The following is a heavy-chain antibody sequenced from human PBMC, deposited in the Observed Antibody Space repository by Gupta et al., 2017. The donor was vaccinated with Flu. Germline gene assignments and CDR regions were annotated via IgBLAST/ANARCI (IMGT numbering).Heavy chain of an antibody. CDR1: GFTFSSYA. CDR3: AKMWNDAFFLFGYYFDY. J-gene: IGHJ4*02. CDR2: ISGSGGST. Sequence: EVQLLESGGGLVQPGGSLRLSCAASGFTFSSYAMSWVRQAPGKGLEWVSAISGSGGSTYYADSVKGRFTISRDNSKNTLYLQMNSLRAEDTAVYYCAKMWNDAFFLFGYYFDYWGQGTLVTVSS. V-gene: IGHV3-23*01. D-gene: IGHD1-1*01.